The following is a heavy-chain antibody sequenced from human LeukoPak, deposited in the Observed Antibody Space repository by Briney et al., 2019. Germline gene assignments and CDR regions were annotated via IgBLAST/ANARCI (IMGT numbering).Heavy chain of an antibody. Sequence: GASVKVSCKASGYTFTGYYIHWVRQAPGQGLEWMGWINPNSGDTKYAQKFQGRVTMTRDTSINTVYMELSRLRSDDTAVYYCARDPPQGAATFPPTDYWGQGTLVTVSS. V-gene: IGHV1-2*02. J-gene: IGHJ4*02. CDR3: ARDPPQGAATFPPTDY. D-gene: IGHD1-26*01. CDR1: GYTFTGYY. CDR2: INPNSGDT.